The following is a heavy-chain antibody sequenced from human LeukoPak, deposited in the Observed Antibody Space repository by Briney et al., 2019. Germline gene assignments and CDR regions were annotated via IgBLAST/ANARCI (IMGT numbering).Heavy chain of an antibody. D-gene: IGHD3-22*01. CDR2: INSDGSST. CDR1: GFTLSKHW. J-gene: IGHJ4*02. Sequence: GGSLRLSCAASGFTLSKHWMHWVRQAPGKGLVWVSRINSDGSSTSYADSVKGRFTISRDNAKNTLYLQMNSLRAEDTAVYYCASDRYYYDSSGYFDYWGQGTLVTVSS. CDR3: ASDRYYYDSSGYFDY. V-gene: IGHV3-74*01.